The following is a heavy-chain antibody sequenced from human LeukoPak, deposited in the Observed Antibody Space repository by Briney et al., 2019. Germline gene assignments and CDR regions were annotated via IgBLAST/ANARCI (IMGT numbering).Heavy chain of an antibody. D-gene: IGHD1-26*01. CDR3: ARNTVRGSPSMIDY. CDR2: INPNSGGT. Sequence: GGSLRLSCAASGYTFTSYYMHWVRQAPGQGLEWMGWINPNSGGTNYAQKFQGRVTMTRDTSISTAYMELSRLRSDDTAVYYCARNTVRGSPSMIDYWGQGTLVTVSS. V-gene: IGHV1-2*02. CDR1: GYTFTSYY. J-gene: IGHJ4*02.